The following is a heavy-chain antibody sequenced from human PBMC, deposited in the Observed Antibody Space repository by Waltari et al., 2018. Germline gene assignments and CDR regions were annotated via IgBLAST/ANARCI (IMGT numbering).Heavy chain of an antibody. CDR1: GFTVSSNY. V-gene: IGHV3-66*02. Sequence: EVQLVESGGGLVQPGGSLRLSCAASGFTVSSNYMSWVRQAPGKGLEWVSVIYSGGSTYYADSVKGRFTISRDNSKNTLYLQMNSLRAEDTAVYYCARLTPLPGIAAAGTGGAFDYWGQGTLVTVSS. CDR2: IYSGGST. D-gene: IGHD6-13*01. J-gene: IGHJ4*02. CDR3: ARLTPLPGIAAAGTGGAFDY.